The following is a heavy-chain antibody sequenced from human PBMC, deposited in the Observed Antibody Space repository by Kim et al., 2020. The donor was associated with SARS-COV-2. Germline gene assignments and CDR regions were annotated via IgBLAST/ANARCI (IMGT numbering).Heavy chain of an antibody. J-gene: IGHJ6*02. Sequence: GGSLRLSCAASGFTFSSYGMHWVRQAPGKGLEWVAVIWYDGSNKYYADSVKGRFTISRDNSKNTLYLQMNSLRAEDTAVYYCARDEVVVVTRYYYYYGMDVWGQGTTVTVSS. CDR1: GFTFSSYG. V-gene: IGHV3-33*01. D-gene: IGHD3-22*01. CDR2: IWYDGSNK. CDR3: ARDEVVVVTRYYYYYGMDV.